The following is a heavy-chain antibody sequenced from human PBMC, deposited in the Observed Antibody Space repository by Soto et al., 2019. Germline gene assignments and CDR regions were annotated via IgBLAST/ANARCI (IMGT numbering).Heavy chain of an antibody. CDR3: ARDQMGVYGGYVGFAFDI. V-gene: IGHV1-69*08. D-gene: IGHD4-17*01. CDR1: GGTFSSYT. CDR2: IIPILGRA. Sequence: HVQLVQSGAEVKKPGSSVKVSCKASGGTFSSYTISWVRQAPGQGLEWMGRIIPILGRANYAQGFQGRFKITPDNSTSTGYSELGSRRSVDTAVCYCARDQMGVYGGYVGFAFDIWGQGTIVAVST. J-gene: IGHJ3*02.